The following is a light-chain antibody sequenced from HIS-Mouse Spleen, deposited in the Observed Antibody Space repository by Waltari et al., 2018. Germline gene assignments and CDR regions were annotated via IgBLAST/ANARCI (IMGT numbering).Light chain of an antibody. Sequence: NFMLTQPHSVSESPGKTVTIPCTGSSGSIASNYVPWYQQRPGSAPTTVIYGDNQRPSGVPDRFSGSIDSSSNSASLTISGLKTEDEADYYCQSYDSSNVVFGGGTKLTVL. J-gene: IGLJ2*01. CDR1: SGSIASNY. CDR3: QSYDSSNVV. CDR2: GDN. V-gene: IGLV6-57*02.